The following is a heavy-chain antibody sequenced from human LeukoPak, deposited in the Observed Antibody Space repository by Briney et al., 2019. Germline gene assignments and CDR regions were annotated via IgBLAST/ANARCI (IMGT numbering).Heavy chain of an antibody. CDR3: ARGRRGYSYGQNWFDP. CDR1: GGSFSGYD. Sequence: SETLSLTCVVYGGSFSGYDWSWIRQPPGKGLEWVGEINHSGSTNYNPSLKSRVTISVDTSKNQFSLKLSSVTAADTAVYYCARGRRGYSYGQNWFDPWGQGTLVTVSS. V-gene: IGHV4-34*01. J-gene: IGHJ5*02. D-gene: IGHD5-18*01. CDR2: INHSGST.